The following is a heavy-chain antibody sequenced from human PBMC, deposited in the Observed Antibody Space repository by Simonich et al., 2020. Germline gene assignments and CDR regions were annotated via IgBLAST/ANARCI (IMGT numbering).Heavy chain of an antibody. CDR2: ISSSSSYI. CDR1: GFTFSSYS. J-gene: IGHJ4*02. D-gene: IGHD3-10*01. V-gene: IGHV3-21*01. CDR3: ARDTSYYGSGSYYFDY. Sequence: GGGLVKPGGSLRLSCAASGFTFSSYSMNWVRQAPGKGLEWVSSISSSSSYIYYADLVKGRFTISRDNAKNSLYLQMNSLRAEDTAGYYCARDTSYYGSGSYYFDYWGQGTLVTVSS.